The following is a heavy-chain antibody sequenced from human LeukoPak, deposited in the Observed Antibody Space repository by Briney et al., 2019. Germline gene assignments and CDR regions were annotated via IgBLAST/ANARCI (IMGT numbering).Heavy chain of an antibody. D-gene: IGHD2-2*01. J-gene: IGHJ4*02. CDR3: ARVGVVPAANYFDY. CDR1: GYTFTGYY. CDR2: INPNSGGT. V-gene: IGHV1-2*02. Sequence: ASVKVSCKASGYTFTGYYMHWVRQAPGQGLEWMGWINPNSGGTNYAQKFQGRVIMTRDTSISTAYMELSRLRSDDTAVYYCARVGVVPAANYFDYWGQGTLVTVSS.